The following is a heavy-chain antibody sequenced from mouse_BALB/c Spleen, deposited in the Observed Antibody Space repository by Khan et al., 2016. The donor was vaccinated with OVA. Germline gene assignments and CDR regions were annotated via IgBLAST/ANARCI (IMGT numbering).Heavy chain of an antibody. Sequence: EVELVESGGDLVKPGGSLKLSCATSGFTFSTYGMSWVRQTPDKSLEWVAAISSGGSYTYYPGSVKGRFTISRDNANNTLYLQMSSLKSEDTAIYYCTRLAYYYNSEGFAYWGQGTLVTVSA. CDR3: TRLAYYYNSEGFAY. V-gene: IGHV5-6*01. D-gene: IGHD1-1*01. J-gene: IGHJ3*01. CDR2: ISSGGSYT. CDR1: GFTFSTYG.